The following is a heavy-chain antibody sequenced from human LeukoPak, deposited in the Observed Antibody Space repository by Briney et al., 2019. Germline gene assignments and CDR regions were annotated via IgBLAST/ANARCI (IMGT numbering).Heavy chain of an antibody. CDR3: VRDPSCSGGGCYYYYGMDV. CDR1: GFTFNTYA. D-gene: IGHD2-15*01. V-gene: IGHV3-33*01. Sequence: GGSLRLSCAASGFTFNTYAIHWVRQAPGKGLEWVAVIWYDGSNKYYADSVRGRFTISRDNSTNTLYLQMNSLRADDTAIYSCVRDPSCSGGGCYYYYGMDVWGQGTTVTVSS. J-gene: IGHJ6*02. CDR2: IWYDGSNK.